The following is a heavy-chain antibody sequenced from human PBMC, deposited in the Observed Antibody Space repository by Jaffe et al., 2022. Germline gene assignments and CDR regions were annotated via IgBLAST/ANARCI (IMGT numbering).Heavy chain of an antibody. CDR1: GGSVSSGSYY. CDR3: ARAYSLRYFDWLQAGLGTFWFDP. D-gene: IGHD3-9*01. Sequence: QVQLQESGPGLVKPSETLSLTCTVSGGSVSSGSYYWSWIRQPPGKGLEWIGYIYYSGSTNYNPSLKSRVTISVDTSKNQFSLKLSSVTAADTAVYYCARAYSLRYFDWLQAGLGTFWFDPWGQGTLVTVSS. CDR2: IYYSGST. J-gene: IGHJ5*02. V-gene: IGHV4-61*01.